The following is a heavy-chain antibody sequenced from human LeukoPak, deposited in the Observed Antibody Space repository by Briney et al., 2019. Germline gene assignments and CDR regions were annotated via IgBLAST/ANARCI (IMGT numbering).Heavy chain of an antibody. CDR2: IYYSGST. D-gene: IGHD6-13*01. CDR3: ARLSSSWYYFDY. V-gene: IGHV4-39*01. Sequence: SETLSLTCTVSGGSISSSSYYWGWIRQPPGKGLEWIGSIYYSGSTYYNPSLKSRVTISVDTSKNQFSLKLSSVTAADTAVYYCARLSSSWYYFDYWGQGTLVTVSS. CDR1: GGSISSSSYY. J-gene: IGHJ4*02.